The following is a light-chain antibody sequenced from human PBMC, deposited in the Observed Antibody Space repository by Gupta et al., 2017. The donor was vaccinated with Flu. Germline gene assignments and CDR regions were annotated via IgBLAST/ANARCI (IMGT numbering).Light chain of an antibody. CDR2: EVS. CDR1: SSDVGGYNH. V-gene: IGLV2-14*01. J-gene: IGLJ2*01. CDR3: TSYTSSSPVV. Sequence: SITVSCTGTSSDVGGYNHVSWYQQHPGTAPKLMNYEVSNRPSGVSNRFSGSKSGNTASLTISGLQAEDDADYYCTSYTSSSPVVFGGGTKLTVL.